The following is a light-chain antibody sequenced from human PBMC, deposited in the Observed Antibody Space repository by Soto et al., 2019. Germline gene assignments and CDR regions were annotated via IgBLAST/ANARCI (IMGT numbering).Light chain of an antibody. CDR2: GAS. V-gene: IGKV3-20*01. CDR1: QSVSSSY. J-gene: IGKJ3*01. Sequence: EIVLTQSPGTLSLSPGERATLSCRASQSVSSSYLAWYQQKPGQAPRLLIYGASSRATGIPDRFSGSGSGTDFALTFSRLKREDFAVYYCHQYGSSPTFGPGTKVHIK. CDR3: HQYGSSPT.